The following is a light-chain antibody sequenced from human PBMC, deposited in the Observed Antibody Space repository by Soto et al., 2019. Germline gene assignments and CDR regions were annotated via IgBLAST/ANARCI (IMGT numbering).Light chain of an antibody. Sequence: QSDLTQPASVSGSPGQSITISCTGTSSDVGGYNYVSWYQQHPGKAPKLMIYDVSNRPSGASNRFSGSKSGNTASLTISGLQAEDEADYYCTSYTSSSTILFGGGTKLTVL. CDR1: SSDVGGYNY. J-gene: IGLJ2*01. V-gene: IGLV2-14*03. CDR3: TSYTSSSTIL. CDR2: DVS.